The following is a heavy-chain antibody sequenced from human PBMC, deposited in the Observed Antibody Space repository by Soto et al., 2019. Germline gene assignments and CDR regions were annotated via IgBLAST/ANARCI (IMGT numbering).Heavy chain of an antibody. D-gene: IGHD3-22*01. Sequence: PSETLSLTCAVYGGSFSGYYWSWIRQPPGKGLEWIGEINHSGSTNYNPSLKSRVTISVDTSKNQFSLKLSSVTAADTAVYYCARAGSGYYSPYYFDYWGQGTLVTVSS. V-gene: IGHV4-34*01. J-gene: IGHJ4*02. CDR1: GGSFSGYY. CDR2: INHSGST. CDR3: ARAGSGYYSPYYFDY.